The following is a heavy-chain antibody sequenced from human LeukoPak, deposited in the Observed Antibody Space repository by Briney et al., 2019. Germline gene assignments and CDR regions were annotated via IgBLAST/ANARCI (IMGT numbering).Heavy chain of an antibody. CDR3: ARDIGGSYSAIDY. Sequence: GGSLRLSCAGSGFTFSFYSLNWVRQAPGRGLEWVSFISGSGSDIFYADSVKGRFTISRDNAKNSVSLQMDSLRGDDTAAYYCARDIGGSYSAIDYWGQGTLVTVSS. CDR2: ISGSGSDI. J-gene: IGHJ4*02. D-gene: IGHD1-26*01. V-gene: IGHV3-21*05. CDR1: GFTFSFYS.